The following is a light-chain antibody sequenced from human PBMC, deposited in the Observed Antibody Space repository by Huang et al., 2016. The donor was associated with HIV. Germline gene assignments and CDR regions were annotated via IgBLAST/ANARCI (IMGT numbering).Light chain of an antibody. V-gene: IGKV3D-15*01. Sequence: EIVMTQSPATLSVSPGGGATLSCRASQNVRSNLAWYQQTPGQAPRLLIYDTSTRASGVPVRFSGSGAGTEFTLTISGRQSEDFAVYYCQQYDNWPPGLTFGGGTKVEI. J-gene: IGKJ4*01. CDR2: DTS. CDR3: QQYDNWPPGLT. CDR1: QNVRSN.